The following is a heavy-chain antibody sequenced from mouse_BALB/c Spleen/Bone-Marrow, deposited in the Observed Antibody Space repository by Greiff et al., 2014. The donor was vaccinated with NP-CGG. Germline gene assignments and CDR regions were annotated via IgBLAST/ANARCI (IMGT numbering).Heavy chain of an antibody. CDR3: ATYVGFAF. J-gene: IGHJ3*01. CDR1: GYTFTTDW. D-gene: IGHD1-1*01. CDR2: ISPSTGYI. V-gene: IGHV1-7*01. Sequence: QVQLQQSGAELAKPGASVKMSCKASGYTFTTDWMHWVKQRPGQGLEWIGYISPSTGYIEYDQKFKDKATLTADKSSSTAYMQLSSLTSEDSAVYYCATYVGFAFWGQGTLVTVSA.